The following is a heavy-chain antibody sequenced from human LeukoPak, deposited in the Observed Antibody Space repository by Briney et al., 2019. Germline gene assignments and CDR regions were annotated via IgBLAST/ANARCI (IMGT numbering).Heavy chain of an antibody. J-gene: IGHJ4*02. CDR1: GYTFTGYY. V-gene: IGHV1-2*02. CDR3: ATDFWSGYYRIDY. D-gene: IGHD3-3*01. Sequence: GASVKVSCKASGYTFTGYYMHWVRQAPGQGLEWMGWINPNSGGTNYAQKFQGRVTMTRDTSISTAYMELSRLRSDDTAVYYCATDFWSGYYRIDYWGQGTLVTGSS. CDR2: INPNSGGT.